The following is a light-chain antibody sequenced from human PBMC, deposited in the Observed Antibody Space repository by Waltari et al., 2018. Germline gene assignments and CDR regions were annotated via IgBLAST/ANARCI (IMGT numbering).Light chain of an antibody. CDR3: YSPDGSDNHAPWV. V-gene: IGLV3-10*01. Sequence: SYELTQPPSVSVSPGQPARITCSGYAVPPNYAYWAQQKSGQAPVLVIYEDTKRPSGIPERFSGSSSGTWVTLIISGAQVEDEADYYCYSPDGSDNHAPWVYGGGTKLTVL. J-gene: IGLJ3*02. CDR1: AVPPNY. CDR2: EDT.